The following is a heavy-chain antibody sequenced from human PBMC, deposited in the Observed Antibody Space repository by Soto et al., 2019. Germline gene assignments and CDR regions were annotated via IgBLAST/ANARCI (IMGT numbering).Heavy chain of an antibody. CDR3: ARHRADLLRGFES. J-gene: IGHJ4*02. D-gene: IGHD1-26*01. V-gene: IGHV5-10-1*03. CDR2: IDPTDSFT. CDR1: GYIDSSHW. Sequence: EVQLDQSGAEVRKTGESLRISCKDYGYIDSSHWISWVRYMPGKGLEWMGRIDPTDSFTRYSPSFQGLVTMSADKSITTVFLQWSSLRASDTAIYYCARHRADLLRGFESWGQGSPVTVSS.